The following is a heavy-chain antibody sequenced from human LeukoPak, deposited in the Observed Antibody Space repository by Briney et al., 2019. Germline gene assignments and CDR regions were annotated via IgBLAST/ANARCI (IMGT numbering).Heavy chain of an antibody. CDR3: ARVKRSAVAGTPQDY. Sequence: ASVKVSCKAPGYTFTSYGISWVRQAPGQGLEWMGWISAYNGNTNYAQKFQGRVTMTTDTSTSTAYMELRSLRSDDTAVYYCARVKRSAVAGTPQDYWGQGTLVTVSS. CDR1: GYTFTSYG. J-gene: IGHJ4*02. CDR2: ISAYNGNT. D-gene: IGHD6-19*01. V-gene: IGHV1-18*01.